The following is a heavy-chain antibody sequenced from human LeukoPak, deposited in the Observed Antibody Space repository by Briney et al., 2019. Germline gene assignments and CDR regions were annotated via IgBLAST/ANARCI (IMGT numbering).Heavy chain of an antibody. J-gene: IGHJ3*02. CDR1: GYTFTGYY. Sequence: ASVKVSCKASGYTFTGYYMHWVRQAPGQGLEWMGWINPNSGGTNYAQKFQGRVTMTRDTFISTAYMELSRLRSDDTAVYYCARGRSSSSRAFDIWGQGTMVTVSS. CDR2: INPNSGGT. D-gene: IGHD6-6*01. CDR3: ARGRSSSSRAFDI. V-gene: IGHV1-2*02.